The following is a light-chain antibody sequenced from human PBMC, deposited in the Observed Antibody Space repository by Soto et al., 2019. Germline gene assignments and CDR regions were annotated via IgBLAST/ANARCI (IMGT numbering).Light chain of an antibody. CDR3: NSYTSASTYV. V-gene: IGLV2-14*01. CDR1: SSDIGGSKY. CDR2: EVT. J-gene: IGLJ1*01. Sequence: SALTQPASLSGSPGQSITISCAGTSSDIGGSKYVSWYQQHPGKAPKLIIYEVTYRPSGVSARFSGSKSGNTASLTVSGLQAEDEADYYCNSYTSASTYVFGTGTKVTVL.